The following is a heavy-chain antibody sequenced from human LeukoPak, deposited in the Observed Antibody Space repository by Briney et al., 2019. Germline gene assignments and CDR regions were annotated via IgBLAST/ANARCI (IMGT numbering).Heavy chain of an antibody. J-gene: IGHJ5*02. Sequence: PSETLSLTCTVSGGSISSYYWSWIRQPPGKGLEWIGYIYYSGSTNYNPSLKSRVIISVDTSKNQFSLKLSSVTAADTAVYYCAREIYGDWFDPWGQGTLVTVSS. V-gene: IGHV4-59*01. CDR2: IYYSGST. CDR1: GGSISSYY. CDR3: AREIYGDWFDP. D-gene: IGHD4-17*01.